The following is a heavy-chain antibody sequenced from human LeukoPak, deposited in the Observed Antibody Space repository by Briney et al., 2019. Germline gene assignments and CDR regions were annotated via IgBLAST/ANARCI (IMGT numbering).Heavy chain of an antibody. Sequence: GGSLRLSCAASGFTFRNAWMSWVRQAPGKGLEWIGRIKSKTDGGTADYAAPVKGRITISRDDSKNTLYLQINSLRTDDTALYYCTTRTWADGFDIWGQGTMLTVSS. D-gene: IGHD2-2*01. J-gene: IGHJ3*02. V-gene: IGHV3-15*01. CDR2: IKSKTDGGTA. CDR1: GFTFRNAW. CDR3: TTRTWADGFDI.